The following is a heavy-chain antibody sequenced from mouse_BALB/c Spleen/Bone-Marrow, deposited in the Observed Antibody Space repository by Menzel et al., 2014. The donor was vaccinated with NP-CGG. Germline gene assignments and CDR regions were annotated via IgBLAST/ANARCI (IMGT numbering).Heavy chain of an antibody. D-gene: IGHD3-1*01. Sequence: EVQLQQSGTVLAGPGAAVKMSCKASGYTFPNYWMHWVKQRPGQGLEWIGTIYPGNSDTTYNQKFKGKAKLTAVTSTSTAYMELSSLTNEDSAVYYCTTLARSDFDYWGQGTTLTVSS. J-gene: IGHJ2*01. CDR1: GYTFPNYW. CDR2: IYPGNSDT. CDR3: TTLARSDFDY. V-gene: IGHV1-5*01.